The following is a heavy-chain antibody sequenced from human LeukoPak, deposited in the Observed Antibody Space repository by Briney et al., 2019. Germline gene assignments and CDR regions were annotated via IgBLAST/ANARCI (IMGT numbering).Heavy chain of an antibody. D-gene: IGHD5-18*01. CDR2: INPSGSST. J-gene: IGHJ4*02. CDR3: AREVASYGRLDY. V-gene: IGHV1-46*01. Sequence: GASVKVSCKASGYSFTSHYMHWVRQAPGQGVEWLGLINPSGSSTIYAQKFQGRVTMTRDMSTPTDYMEMSSLRSEDTAVYYCAREVASYGRLDYWGQGTLVTVSS. CDR1: GYSFTSHY.